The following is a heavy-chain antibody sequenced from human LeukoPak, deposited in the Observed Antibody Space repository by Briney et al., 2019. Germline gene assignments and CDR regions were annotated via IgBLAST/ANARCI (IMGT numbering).Heavy chain of an antibody. D-gene: IGHD5-12*01. CDR3: ARGGGYENYFDY. Sequence: PGGSLRLSCAASGFTFSSYGMHWVRQAPGKGLEWVAVIWYDGSNKYYADSVKGRFTISRDNSKNTLYLQMNSLRAEDTAVYYCARGGGYENYFDYWGQGTLVTVSS. CDR1: GFTFSSYG. J-gene: IGHJ4*02. V-gene: IGHV3-33*01. CDR2: IWYDGSNK.